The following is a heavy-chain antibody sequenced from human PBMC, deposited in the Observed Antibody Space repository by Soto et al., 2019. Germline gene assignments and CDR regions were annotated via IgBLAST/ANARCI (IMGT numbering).Heavy chain of an antibody. CDR3: ARASRGCTTDMCYYFFDF. CDR2: IYTGGST. V-gene: IGHV4-4*07. CDR1: GGSISSYS. J-gene: IGHJ4*02. D-gene: IGHD2-21*01. Sequence: SETLSLTCTVSGGSISSYSWSWIRRPAGKGLEWIGRIYTGGSTNYNPSLKSRLTMSVDTSKNQFSLKLSSVTAADTAVYYCARASRGCTTDMCYYFFDFWGQGTLVTVSS.